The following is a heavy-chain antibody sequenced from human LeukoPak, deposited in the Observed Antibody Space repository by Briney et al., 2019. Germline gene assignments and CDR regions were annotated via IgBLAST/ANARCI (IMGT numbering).Heavy chain of an antibody. Sequence: ASVKVSCKASGYTFTRYGISWVPQAPGQGLEWMGWISAYNGNTNYAQKLQGRVTMTTDTSTSTAYMELRSLRSDDTAVYYCARVSVGYCTNGVCPNWFDPWGQGTLVTVSS. D-gene: IGHD2-8*01. CDR2: ISAYNGNT. CDR3: ARVSVGYCTNGVCPNWFDP. CDR1: GYTFTRYG. J-gene: IGHJ5*02. V-gene: IGHV1-18*01.